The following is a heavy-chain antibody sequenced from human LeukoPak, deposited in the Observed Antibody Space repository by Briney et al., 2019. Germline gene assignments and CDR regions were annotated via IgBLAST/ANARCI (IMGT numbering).Heavy chain of an antibody. J-gene: IGHJ6*03. Sequence: GGSLRLSCAASGFTFSSYAMSWVCQAPGKGLEWVSAISGSGGSTYYADSVKGRFTISRDNSKNTLYLQMNSLRAEDTAVYYCAKAGFIFNYYYYYMDVWGKGTTVTVSS. CDR1: GFTFSSYA. CDR3: AKAGFIFNYYYYYMDV. D-gene: IGHD3-9*01. V-gene: IGHV3-23*01. CDR2: ISGSGGST.